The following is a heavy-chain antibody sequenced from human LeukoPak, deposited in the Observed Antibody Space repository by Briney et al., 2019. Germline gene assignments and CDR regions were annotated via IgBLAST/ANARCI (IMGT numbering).Heavy chain of an antibody. CDR2: ISSSSSTI. Sequence: GGSLRLSCAASGFTFSSYSMNWVRQAPGKGLEWVSYISSSSSTIYYADSVKGRFTISRDNAKNSLYLQMNSLRAEDTAVYYCARGRYDYGDYSVWDYWGQGTLVTVSS. J-gene: IGHJ4*02. CDR1: GFTFSSYS. D-gene: IGHD4-17*01. CDR3: ARGRYDYGDYSVWDY. V-gene: IGHV3-48*04.